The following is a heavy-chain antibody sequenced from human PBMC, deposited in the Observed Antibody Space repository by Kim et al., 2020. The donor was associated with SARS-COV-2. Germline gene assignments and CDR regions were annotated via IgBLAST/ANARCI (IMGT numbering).Heavy chain of an antibody. Sequence: LKSRVTISVDTSKNQFSLKLSSVTAADTAVYYCARLDCSSTSCYNREVGYWGQGTLVTVSS. CDR3: ARLDCSSTSCYNREVGY. J-gene: IGHJ4*02. D-gene: IGHD2-2*02. V-gene: IGHV4-59*08.